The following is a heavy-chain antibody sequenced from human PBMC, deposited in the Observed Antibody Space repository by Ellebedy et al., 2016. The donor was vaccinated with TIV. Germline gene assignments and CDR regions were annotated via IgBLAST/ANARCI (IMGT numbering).Heavy chain of an antibody. J-gene: IGHJ4*02. Sequence: GGSLRLXCAASGFTFSPYYLSWIRQAPGKGPEWVSYISSSGSTIYYADSVKGRFTISRDNAKNSLYLQMNSLRAEDTAVYYCARDRGGSYSPVDYWGQGTLVTVSS. D-gene: IGHD1-26*01. V-gene: IGHV3-11*01. CDR1: GFTFSPYY. CDR3: ARDRGGSYSPVDY. CDR2: ISSSGSTI.